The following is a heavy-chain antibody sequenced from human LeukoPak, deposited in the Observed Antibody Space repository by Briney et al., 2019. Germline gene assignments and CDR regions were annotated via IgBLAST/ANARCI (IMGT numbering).Heavy chain of an antibody. J-gene: IGHJ6*02. CDR2: IGTAGDT. CDR3: ARAGQYYYGSGSYSYYYGMDV. D-gene: IGHD3-10*01. CDR1: GFTFSSYD. Sequence: GGSLRLSCAASGFTFSSYDMHWVRQATGKGLEWVSAIGTAGDTYYPGSVKGRFTISRENAKNSLYLQMNSLRAGDTAVYYCARAGQYYYGSGSYSYYYGMDVWGQGTTVTVSS. V-gene: IGHV3-13*01.